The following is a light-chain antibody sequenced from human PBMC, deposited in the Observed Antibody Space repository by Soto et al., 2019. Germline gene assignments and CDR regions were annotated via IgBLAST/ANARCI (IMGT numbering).Light chain of an antibody. CDR2: AAS. CDR3: QQYGSAPWT. CDR1: QSVPDSS. J-gene: IGKJ1*01. Sequence: EIVLTQSPGTLSLSPGERATLSCRASQSVPDSSLAWYQQRPGQTPRLLISAASNRAAAIPDRFRGSGSGTHFPLTINPLEPEDSAVYYCQQYGSAPWTFGPGTKVEIK. V-gene: IGKV3-20*01.